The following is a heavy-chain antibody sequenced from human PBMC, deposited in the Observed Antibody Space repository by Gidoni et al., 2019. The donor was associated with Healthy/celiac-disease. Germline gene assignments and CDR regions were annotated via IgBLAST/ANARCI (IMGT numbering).Heavy chain of an antibody. J-gene: IGHJ3*02. CDR2: IYYSGST. V-gene: IGHV4-39*01. CDR1: CCSISSSSYY. Sequence: QLQLQESGPGMVKPSETLSLTCTVPCCSISSSSYYCVWSRQPPGKGLEWVGSIYYSGSTYYNPSLKSRVTISVDTSKNQFSLKLSSVTAADTAVYYCASMIPSDAFDIWGQGTMVTVSS. CDR3: ASMIPSDAFDI. D-gene: IGHD3-16*01.